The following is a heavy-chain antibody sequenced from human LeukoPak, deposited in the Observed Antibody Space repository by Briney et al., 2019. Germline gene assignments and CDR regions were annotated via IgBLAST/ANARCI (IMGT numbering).Heavy chain of an antibody. V-gene: IGHV4-34*01. CDR1: GGSFSGYY. CDR3: ARGKTYYDFWRGYHPIDY. Sequence: SETLSLTCAVYGGSFSGYYWSWIRQPPGKGLEWIGEINHSGSTNYNPSLKSRVTISVDTSKNQFSLKLSSVTAADTGVYYCARGKTYYDFWRGYHPIDYWGQGTLGNVSS. J-gene: IGHJ4*02. CDR2: INHSGST. D-gene: IGHD3-3*01.